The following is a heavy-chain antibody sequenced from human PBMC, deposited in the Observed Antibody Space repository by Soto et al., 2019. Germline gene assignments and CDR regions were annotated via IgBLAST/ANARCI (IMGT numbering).Heavy chain of an antibody. CDR3: AXGRRYYDSSGYYFDAFDI. CDR2: IYYSGST. D-gene: IGHD3-22*01. J-gene: IGHJ3*02. V-gene: IGHV4-31*03. CDR1: GGSISSGGYY. Sequence: SETLSLTCTVSGGSISSGGYYWSWIRQHPGKGLEWIGYIYYSGSTYYNPSLKSRVTISVDTSKNQFSLKLSSVTAADTAVYYCAXGRRYYDSSGYYFDAFDIWGKGTMVTVSS.